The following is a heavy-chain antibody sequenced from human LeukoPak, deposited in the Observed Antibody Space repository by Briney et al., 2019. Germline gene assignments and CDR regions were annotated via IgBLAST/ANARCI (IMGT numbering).Heavy chain of an antibody. J-gene: IGHJ6*02. D-gene: IGHD6-25*01. CDR2: IYSSGSA. CDR3: ARERDAAAPYYGMDV. V-gene: IGHV4-4*07. CDR1: GGSIRSFY. Sequence: PSETLSLTCTVSGGSIRSFYWSWIRQPAGKGLERIGRIYSSGSANYNPSLRSRVTMSVDTSKNQFSLRLTSVTAADTAVYYCARERDAAAPYYGMDVWGQGTTVTVSS.